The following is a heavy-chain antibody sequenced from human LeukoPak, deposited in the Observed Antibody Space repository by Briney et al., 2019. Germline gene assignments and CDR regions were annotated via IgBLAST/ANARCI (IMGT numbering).Heavy chain of an antibody. D-gene: IGHD3-3*01. Sequence: GGSLRLSCAASGFTFSSYAMSWVRQAPGKGLEWVSAISGSGGSTYYADSVKGRFTISRDNSKNTLYLQMDSLRAEDTAVYYCASNGGYNFWNGYRYFDYWGQGTLVTVSS. CDR1: GFTFSSYA. CDR2: ISGSGGST. CDR3: ASNGGYNFWNGYRYFDY. V-gene: IGHV3-23*01. J-gene: IGHJ4*02.